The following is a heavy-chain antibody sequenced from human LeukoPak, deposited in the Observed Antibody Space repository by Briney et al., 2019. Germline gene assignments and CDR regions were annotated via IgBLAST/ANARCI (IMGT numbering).Heavy chain of an antibody. V-gene: IGHV4-34*01. CDR1: GRSFSGYY. CDR2: INHSGST. CDR3: ARAGWFGELYGPLDY. Sequence: PSETLSLTCAVYGRSFSGYYWSWIRQPPGKGLEWIGEINHSGSTYYNPSLKSRVTISVDTSKNQFSLKLTSVTAADTAVYYCARAGWFGELYGPLDYWGQGTLVTVSS. D-gene: IGHD3-10*01. J-gene: IGHJ4*02.